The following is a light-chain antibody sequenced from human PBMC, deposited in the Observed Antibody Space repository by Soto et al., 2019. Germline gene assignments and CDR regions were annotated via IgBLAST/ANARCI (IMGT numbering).Light chain of an antibody. CDR3: QHRDNWPLT. J-gene: IGKJ4*01. V-gene: IGKV3-11*01. Sequence: EIVLTQSPATLALSPGQRATLSRRASQNIDTYLAWYLQKPGQAPRLLIYDTSNRATGIPERFSGSGSGTDFTLTISSLEAEDFAVYYCQHRDNWPLTFGGGTKLEI. CDR1: QNIDTY. CDR2: DTS.